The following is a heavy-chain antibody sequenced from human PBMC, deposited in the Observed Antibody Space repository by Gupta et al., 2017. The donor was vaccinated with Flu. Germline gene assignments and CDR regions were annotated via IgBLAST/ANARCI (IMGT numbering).Heavy chain of an antibody. CDR1: GFTPDDYA. Sequence: EVQLVESGGGLVQPGRSLRLSCAASGFTPDDYAMPWVRQAPGKGLEWVTGISWNSGSIGYADSVKSRFTISRDNAKNSLYLQMNSLRAEDTALYYCAKDMSRGYSGFDSSGWGAFDIWGQGTMVTVSS. CDR3: AKDMSRGYSGFDSSGWGAFDI. V-gene: IGHV3-9*02. J-gene: IGHJ3*02. D-gene: IGHD5-12*01. CDR2: ISWNSGSI.